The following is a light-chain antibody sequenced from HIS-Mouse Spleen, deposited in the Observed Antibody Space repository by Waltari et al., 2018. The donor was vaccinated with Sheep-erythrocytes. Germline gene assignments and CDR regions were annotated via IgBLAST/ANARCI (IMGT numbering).Light chain of an antibody. CDR2: QDS. CDR1: KLGDKY. V-gene: IGLV3-1*01. J-gene: IGLJ2*01. Sequence: SYELTQPPSVSVSPGQTASITCSGDKLGDKYAYWYQQKPGQSPVLVIYQDSKRPSGIPERFSGSNSGNTATRTISGTQAMDEADYYCQAWDSSTEVFGGGTKLTVL. CDR3: QAWDSSTEV.